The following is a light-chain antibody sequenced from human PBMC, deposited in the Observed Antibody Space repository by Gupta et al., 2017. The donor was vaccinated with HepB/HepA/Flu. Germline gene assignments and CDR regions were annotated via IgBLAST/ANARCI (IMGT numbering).Light chain of an antibody. J-gene: IGKJ1*01. CDR2: NAP. Sequence: EIVMTPSSATLSVFPGRRSTLSCRASQNIGSKLAWYQQRPGQPPSLLIFNAPRREAGTPCRFSGSGSGTEFTLTISSLQSEDCAVYYCQHYTDWPPWTFGQGTKVEIK. CDR3: QHYTDWPPWT. V-gene: IGKV3-15*01. CDR1: QNIGSK.